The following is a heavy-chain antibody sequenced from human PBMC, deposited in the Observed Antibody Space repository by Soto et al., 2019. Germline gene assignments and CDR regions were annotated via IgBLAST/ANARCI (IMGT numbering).Heavy chain of an antibody. V-gene: IGHV3-21*01. CDR3: AREDGVVGSSSAFDH. CDR1: GFTFSTYT. CDR2: INGRSNYV. Sequence: GGSLRLSCVFSGFTFSTYTMNWVRQAPGKGLEWVSSINGRSNYVYYADSVKGRFTISRDNAKNSLYLQMNRLRAEDTAIYYCAREDGVVGSSSAFDHWRLRTLVTVSS. J-gene: IGHJ4*02. D-gene: IGHD1-26*01.